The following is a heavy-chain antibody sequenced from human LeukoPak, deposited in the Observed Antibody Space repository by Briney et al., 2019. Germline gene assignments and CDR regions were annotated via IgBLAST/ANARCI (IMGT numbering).Heavy chain of an antibody. D-gene: IGHD1-1*01. CDR2: IRSNGATA. CDR1: GFSFSSFA. Sequence: GGSLRLSCAASGFSFSSFAMTWVRQAPGKGLEWVSTIRSNGATAYNADSVKGRFTISRDNSKNTVYLQMNCLRVEDTAIYYCARGQEFDDGVFDSWGQGTLVTVSS. V-gene: IGHV3-23*01. CDR3: ARGQEFDDGVFDS. J-gene: IGHJ4*02.